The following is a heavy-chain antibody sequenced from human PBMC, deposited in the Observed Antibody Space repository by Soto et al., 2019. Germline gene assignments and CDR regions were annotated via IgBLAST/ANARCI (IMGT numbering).Heavy chain of an antibody. CDR2: ISGSGGST. Sequence: GWSLRLSCAASGFTFSSYAMSWVRQAPGKGLEWVSAISGSGGSTYYAGSVKGRFTISRDNSKNTLYLQMNSLRAEDTAVYYCAKYTYRDSGRHEPFDYWGQGTLATVSS. J-gene: IGHJ4*02. V-gene: IGHV3-23*01. D-gene: IGHD1-26*01. CDR3: AKYTYRDSGRHEPFDY. CDR1: GFTFSSYA.